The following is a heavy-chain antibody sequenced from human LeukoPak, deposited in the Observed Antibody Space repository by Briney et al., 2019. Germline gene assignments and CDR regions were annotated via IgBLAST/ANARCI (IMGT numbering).Heavy chain of an antibody. J-gene: IGHJ4*02. CDR1: GGSISSSSYY. CDR3: ARCKRWLPDY. Sequence: PSETLSLTCTVSGGSISSSSYYWGWIRQPPGKGLEWIGSIYYSGSTYYNPSLKSRVTISVDTSKNQFSLKLSSVTAADTAVYYCARCKRWLPDYWGQGTLVTVSS. CDR2: IYYSGST. D-gene: IGHD5-24*01. V-gene: IGHV4-39*07.